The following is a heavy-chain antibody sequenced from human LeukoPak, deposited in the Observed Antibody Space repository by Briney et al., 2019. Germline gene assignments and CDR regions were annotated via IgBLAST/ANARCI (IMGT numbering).Heavy chain of an antibody. V-gene: IGHV4-34*01. D-gene: IGHD6-25*01. CDR3: AREGRGSGNRDKENWFDP. CDR1: GGSFSGYY. J-gene: IGHJ5*02. Sequence: SETLSLTCAVYGGSFSGYYWGWIRQPPGKGLEYIGSMSHGGNMFYNPSLKSRLTISVDTSKNQFSLKLSSVTAADTAVYYCAREGRGSGNRDKENWFDPWSQGTLVTVSS. CDR2: MSHGGNM.